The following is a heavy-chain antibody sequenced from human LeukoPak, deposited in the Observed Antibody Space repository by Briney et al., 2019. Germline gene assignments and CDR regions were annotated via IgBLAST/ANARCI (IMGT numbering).Heavy chain of an antibody. CDR3: AGSSGYSYGYFDY. CDR1: GGSFSGYY. Sequence: SETLSLTCAVYGGSFSGYYWSWIHQPPGKGLEWIGEINHSGSTNYNPSLKSRVTISVDTSKNQFSLKLSSVTAADTAVYYCAGSSGYSYGYFDYWGQGTLVTVSS. J-gene: IGHJ4*02. D-gene: IGHD5-18*01. CDR2: INHSGST. V-gene: IGHV4-34*01.